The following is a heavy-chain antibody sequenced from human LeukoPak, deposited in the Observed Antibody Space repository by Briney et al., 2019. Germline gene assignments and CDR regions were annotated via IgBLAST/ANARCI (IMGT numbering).Heavy chain of an antibody. J-gene: IGHJ6*02. Sequence: GGSLRLSCAASGFTFSDYYMSWIRQAPGKGLEWGSYISSSGSTIYYADSVKGRFTISRDNAKNSLYLQMNSLRAEDTAVYYCARDHYDSSGYGMDVWGQGTTVTVSS. CDR2: ISSSGSTI. V-gene: IGHV3-11*01. CDR1: GFTFSDYY. D-gene: IGHD3-22*01. CDR3: ARDHYDSSGYGMDV.